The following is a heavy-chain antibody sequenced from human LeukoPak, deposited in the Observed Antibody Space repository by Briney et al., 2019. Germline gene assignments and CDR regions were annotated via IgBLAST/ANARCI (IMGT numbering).Heavy chain of an antibody. CDR2: ISSRGGST. CDR3: AKDRHAPGRYCSSTTCFPFDS. V-gene: IGHV3-23*01. J-gene: IGHJ5*01. CDR1: GFTFNSYA. Sequence: GGSLRLSCAASGFTFNSYAMSWVRQAPGKGLEWVSVISSRGGSTYYADSVKGRFTISRDNSKSTLYLQMNSLRAEDMAVYYCAKDRHAPGRYCSSTTCFPFDSWGQGTLVTVSS. D-gene: IGHD2-2*01.